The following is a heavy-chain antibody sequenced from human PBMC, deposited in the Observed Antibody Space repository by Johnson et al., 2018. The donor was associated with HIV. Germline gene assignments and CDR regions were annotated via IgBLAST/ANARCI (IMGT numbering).Heavy chain of an antibody. CDR1: GFTLSSYA. J-gene: IGHJ3*02. CDR3: ARGEGSGWHLAGAFDI. V-gene: IGHV3-30-3*01. CDR2: ILYDGSNK. D-gene: IGHD6-19*01. Sequence: QVQLVESGGGLVQPGGSLRLSCAASGFTLSSYAMHWVRQAPGKGLEWVAVILYDGSNKYHADSVKGRFTISRDNSKNTLWLQRNSLRAEDTAVYYCARGEGSGWHLAGAFDIWGQGTMVTVSS.